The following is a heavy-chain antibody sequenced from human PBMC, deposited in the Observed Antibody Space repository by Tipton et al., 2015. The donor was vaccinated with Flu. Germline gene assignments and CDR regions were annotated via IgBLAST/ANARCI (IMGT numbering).Heavy chain of an antibody. V-gene: IGHV4-61*05. CDR2: SSGSSGHT. D-gene: IGHD3-22*01. J-gene: IGHJ4*02. Sequence: TLSLTCNVSGDSIRTSGHYWSWIRQPPGKGLVWIAYSSGSSGHTNYNPSLKSRGTISVDTSKNQFSLRLSSVTAADTAVYYCSTRRDYYDSSEFDYWGQGALVTVSS. CDR3: STRRDYYDSSEFDY. CDR1: GDSIRTSGHY.